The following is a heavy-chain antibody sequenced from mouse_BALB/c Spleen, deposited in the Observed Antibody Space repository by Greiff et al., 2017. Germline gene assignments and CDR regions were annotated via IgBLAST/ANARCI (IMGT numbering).Heavy chain of an antibody. CDR1: GYTFTSYT. J-gene: IGHJ4*01. CDR3: AREGSMRTYTMDY. D-gene: IGHD2-10*02. V-gene: IGHV1-4*01. CDR2: INPSSGYT. Sequence: QVQLKQSGAELARPGASVKMSCKASGYTFTSYTMHWVKQRPGQGLEWIGYINPSSGYTNYNQKFKDKATLTADKSSSTAYMQLSSLTSEDSAVYYCAREGSMRTYTMDYWGQGTSVTVSS.